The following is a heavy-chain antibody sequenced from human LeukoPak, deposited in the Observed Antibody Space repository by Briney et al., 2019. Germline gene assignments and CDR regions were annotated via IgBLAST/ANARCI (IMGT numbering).Heavy chain of an antibody. V-gene: IGHV3-21*01. CDR3: AREGCSGGSCYAPAYYYYMDV. D-gene: IGHD2-15*01. CDR1: GFNFSSYS. CDR2: ISSSSSYI. Sequence: KTGGSLRLSCAASGFNFSSYSMNWVRQAPGKGLEWVSSISSSSSYIYYADSVKGRFTISRDNAKNSLYLQMNSLRAEDTAVYYCAREGCSGGSCYAPAYYYYMDVWGKGTTVTVSS. J-gene: IGHJ6*03.